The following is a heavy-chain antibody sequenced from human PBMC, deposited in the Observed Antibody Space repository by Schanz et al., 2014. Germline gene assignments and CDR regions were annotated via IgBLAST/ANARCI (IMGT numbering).Heavy chain of an antibody. CDR1: GFTFSTFA. CDR2: ISNNGDST. CDR3: ARNRGSGGQNWYFDL. J-gene: IGHJ2*01. D-gene: IGHD1-26*01. V-gene: IGHV3-64D*06. Sequence: EVQLVESGGGLVQPGGSLRLSCSASGFTFSTFAMHWVRQAPGKGLEYISAISNNGDSTYYADSVKDRFTISRDNSKNTLFLQMSSLRVDDMAVYYCARNRGSGGQNWYFDLWGRGTLVTVSS.